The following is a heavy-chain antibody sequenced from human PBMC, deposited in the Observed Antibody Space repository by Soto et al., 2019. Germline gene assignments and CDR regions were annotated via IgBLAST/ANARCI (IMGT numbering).Heavy chain of an antibody. Sequence: EVQLVQSGAEVKKPGESLKISCKGSGYSFTSYGIGWVGQMPGKGLEWMGIIYPGDSDTRYSPSFQGQVTISADKSISTAYLQWSSLKASDTAVYYCARAMVRGKNYYGVDVWGQGTTVIVSS. CDR3: ARAMVRGKNYYGVDV. V-gene: IGHV5-51*03. D-gene: IGHD3-10*01. J-gene: IGHJ6*02. CDR2: IYPGDSDT. CDR1: GYSFTSYG.